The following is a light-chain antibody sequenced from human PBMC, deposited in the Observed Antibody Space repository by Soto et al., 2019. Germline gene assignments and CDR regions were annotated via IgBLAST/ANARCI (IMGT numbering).Light chain of an antibody. CDR3: QDRSSWPPRVT. CDR2: DAS. V-gene: IGKV3-11*01. Sequence: EIVLTQSPATLSLSPGERATLSCRASQSVSSYIAWYQQKPGQAPRLLIHDASNRATGISARFSGSGSGTDFTLTISSLEPEDFVVYYCQDRSSWPPRVTFGQGTKLEIK. J-gene: IGKJ2*01. CDR1: QSVSSY.